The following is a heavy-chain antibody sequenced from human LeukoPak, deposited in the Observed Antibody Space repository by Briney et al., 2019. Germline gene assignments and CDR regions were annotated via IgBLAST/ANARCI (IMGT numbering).Heavy chain of an antibody. CDR1: GGSISSSSYY. J-gene: IGHJ5*02. Sequence: SETLSLTCTVSGGSISSSSYYWGWIRQPPGKGLEWIGSIYYSGSTYYNPSLKSRVTISVDTSKNQFSLKLSTVTAADTAVYYCARATQGYNWFDPWGQGTLVSVSS. V-gene: IGHV4-39*07. CDR2: IYYSGST. CDR3: ARATQGYNWFDP.